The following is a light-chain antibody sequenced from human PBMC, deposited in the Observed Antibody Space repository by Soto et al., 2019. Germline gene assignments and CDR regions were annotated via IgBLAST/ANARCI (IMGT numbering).Light chain of an antibody. J-gene: IGLJ1*01. CDR3: SSHTSTSTPPYV. CDR1: SSDVGAYDY. Sequence: QSALTQPASVSGSPGQSIIISCIGTSSDVGAYDYVSWYQHHPGKAPKLIIYDVINRPSGVSNRFSGSKSGNTASLTISGLHAEDEAEYYCSSHTSTSTPPYVFGTGTKLTVL. CDR2: DVI. V-gene: IGLV2-14*03.